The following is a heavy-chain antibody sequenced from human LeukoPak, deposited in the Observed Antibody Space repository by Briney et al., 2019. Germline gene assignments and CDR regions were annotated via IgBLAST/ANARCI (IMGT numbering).Heavy chain of an antibody. CDR2: IYSGGET. J-gene: IGHJ4*02. CDR1: GFTVSSDY. V-gene: IGHV3-66*01. CDR3: ARDLGGDTATVY. Sequence: GGSLRLSCAASGFTVSSDYMNWVRQAPGKGLEWVSVIYSGGETYYADSVKGRFTISRDNSKNTVFLQMNSLRVDDTAVYHCARDLGGDTATVYWGQGTLVTVSS. D-gene: IGHD5-18*01.